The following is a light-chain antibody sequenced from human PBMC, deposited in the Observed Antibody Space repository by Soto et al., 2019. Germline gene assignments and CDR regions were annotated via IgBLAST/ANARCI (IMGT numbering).Light chain of an antibody. CDR3: QSYDSSLSGYVV. Sequence: QSVLTQPPSVSGAPGQRVTISCTGSSSNIGAGYDVHWYQQLPGTAPKLLIYGNSNRRSGVPDRFSGSKSGTSASLAITGLQAEDEADYYCQSYDSSLSGYVVFGGGTKLTVL. J-gene: IGLJ2*01. CDR2: GNS. V-gene: IGLV1-40*01. CDR1: SSNIGAGYD.